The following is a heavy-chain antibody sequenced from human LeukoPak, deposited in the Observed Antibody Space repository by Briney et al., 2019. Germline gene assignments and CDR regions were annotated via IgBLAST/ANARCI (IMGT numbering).Heavy chain of an antibody. CDR1: GGSISSYY. CDR2: IYYSGST. D-gene: IGHD6-19*01. J-gene: IGHJ4*02. Sequence: SETLSLTCTVSGGSISSYYWSWIRQPPGKGLEWIGYIYYSGSTNYNPSLKSRVTISVDTSKNQFSLKLSSVTAADTAVYYCARHSVAVSYYFDYWGQETLVTVSS. CDR3: ARHSVAVSYYFDY. V-gene: IGHV4-59*08.